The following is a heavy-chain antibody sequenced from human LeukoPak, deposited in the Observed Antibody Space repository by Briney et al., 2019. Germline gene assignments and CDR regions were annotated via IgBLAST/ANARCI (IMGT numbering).Heavy chain of an antibody. D-gene: IGHD3-10*01. CDR2: INHSGST. CDR1: GGSFSGYY. Sequence: SETLSLTCAVYGGSFSGYYWSWIRQPPGKGLEWIGEINHSGSTNYNPSLKSRVTISVDTSKNQFSLKLSSVTAADTAVYYCAREPDYYYGSGSEIDYWGQGTLVTVSS. CDR3: AREPDYYYGSGSEIDY. J-gene: IGHJ4*02. V-gene: IGHV4-34*01.